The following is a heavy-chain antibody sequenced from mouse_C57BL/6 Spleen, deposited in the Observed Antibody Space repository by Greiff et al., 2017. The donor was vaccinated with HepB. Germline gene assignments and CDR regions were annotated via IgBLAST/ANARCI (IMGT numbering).Heavy chain of an antibody. Sequence: QVQLKESGAELVKPGASVKMSCKASGYTFTTYPIEWMKQNHGKSLEWIGNFHPYNDDTKYNEKFKGKATLTVEKSSSTVYLELSRLTSDDSAVYYCARGDYDEAWFAHWGQGTLVTVSA. V-gene: IGHV1-47*01. CDR2: FHPYNDDT. J-gene: IGHJ3*01. CDR1: GYTFTTYP. D-gene: IGHD2-4*01. CDR3: ARGDYDEAWFAH.